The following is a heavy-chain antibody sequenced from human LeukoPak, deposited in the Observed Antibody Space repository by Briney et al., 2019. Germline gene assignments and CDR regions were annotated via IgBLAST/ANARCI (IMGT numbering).Heavy chain of an antibody. CDR3: ARNNGMDV. J-gene: IGHJ6*02. Sequence: PGGSLRLSCAASGFALSSHRMTWVRQVPGRGPEWVANVNRDGSETYYLDSVKGRFTISKDSAKNSLYLQMNSLRAEDAALYHCARNNGMDVWGQGTTVIVSS. V-gene: IGHV3-7*03. CDR2: VNRDGSET. CDR1: GFALSSHR.